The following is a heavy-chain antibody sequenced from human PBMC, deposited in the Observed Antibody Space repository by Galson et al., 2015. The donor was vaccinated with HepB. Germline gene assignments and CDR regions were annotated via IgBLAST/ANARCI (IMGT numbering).Heavy chain of an antibody. D-gene: IGHD3/OR15-3a*01. CDR1: GFTFSTYG. CDR3: ARDLDAYYYYYGMDV. Sequence: SLRLSCAASGFTFSTYGMHWVRQAPGKGLEWVAVISFDGNNEFYADSAKGRFTVSRDNSKNSLYLQMNSLRAEDTALYYCARDLDAYYYYYGMDVWGPGTTVTVSS. J-gene: IGHJ6*02. CDR2: ISFDGNNE. V-gene: IGHV3-30*03.